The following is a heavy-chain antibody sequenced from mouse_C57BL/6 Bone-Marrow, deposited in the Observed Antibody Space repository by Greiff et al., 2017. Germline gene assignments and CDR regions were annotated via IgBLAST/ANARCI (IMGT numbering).Heavy chain of an antibody. CDR1: GFTFSSYG. Sequence: VKLVESGGDLVKPGGSLKLSCAASGFTFSSYGMSWVRQTPDKRLEWVATISSGGSYTYYPDSVKGRFTISRDNAKNTLYLQMSSLKSEDTAMYYCARLNWAWFAYWGQGTLVTVSA. CDR3: ARLNWAWFAY. J-gene: IGHJ3*01. CDR2: ISSGGSYT. V-gene: IGHV5-6*02. D-gene: IGHD4-1*01.